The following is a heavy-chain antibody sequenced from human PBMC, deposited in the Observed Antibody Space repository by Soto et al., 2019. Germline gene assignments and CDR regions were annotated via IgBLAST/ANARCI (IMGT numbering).Heavy chain of an antibody. D-gene: IGHD3-16*02. V-gene: IGHV1-18*01. CDR3: AREGSQTYYDYIWGSYHHSALLWY. J-gene: IGHJ4*02. CDR1: GYTFTSYG. CDR2: ISAYNGNT. Sequence: ASVKVSCKASGYTFTSYGISWVRQAPGQGLEWMGWISAYNGNTNYAQKLQGRVTMTTDTSTSTAYMELRSLRSDDTAVYYCAREGSQTYYDYIWGSYHHSALLWYWGQGTLVTVSS.